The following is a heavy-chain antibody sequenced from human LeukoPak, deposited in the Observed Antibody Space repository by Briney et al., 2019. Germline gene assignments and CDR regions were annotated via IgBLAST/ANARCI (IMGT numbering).Heavy chain of an antibody. V-gene: IGHV3-23*01. Sequence: PGGSLRLSCAASGFTFSSYALTWVRQAPGKGLEWVSGISGSGTTTYYADSVKGRFTISRDNSKNTLYLQMNSLRAEDTAVYYCAKDRKFDYWGQGTLVTVSS. CDR1: GFTFSSYA. CDR3: AKDRKFDY. J-gene: IGHJ4*02. CDR2: ISGSGTTT. D-gene: IGHD1-14*01.